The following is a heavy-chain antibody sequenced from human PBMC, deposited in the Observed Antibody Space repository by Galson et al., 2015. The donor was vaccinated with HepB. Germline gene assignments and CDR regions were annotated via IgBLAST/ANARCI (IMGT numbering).Heavy chain of an antibody. CDR1: GYTFSAYY. Sequence: SVKVSCKASGYTFSAYYIHWVRQAPGQGLEWMGWINPNSGGTNYAQKFQGRVTMTRDTSIRTAYMELSRLRSDDTAVYYCARDLRPGIAENGMDVWGQGTTVTVSS. CDR2: INPNSGGT. J-gene: IGHJ6*02. CDR3: ARDLRPGIAENGMDV. V-gene: IGHV1-2*02. D-gene: IGHD6-13*01.